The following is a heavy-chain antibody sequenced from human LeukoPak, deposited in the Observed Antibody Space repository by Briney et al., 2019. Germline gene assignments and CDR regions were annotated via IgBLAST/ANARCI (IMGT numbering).Heavy chain of an antibody. CDR3: AKFRGYYDSSGVRTDY. J-gene: IGHJ4*02. CDR2: ISGSGGST. CDR1: GFTFSSHA. V-gene: IGHV3-23*01. D-gene: IGHD3-22*01. Sequence: GGSLRLSCAASGFTFSSHAMSWVRQAPGKGLEWVSAISGSGGSTYYADSVKGRLTISRDNSKNTLYLQMNSLRAEDTAVYYCAKFRGYYDSSGVRTDYWGQGTLVTVSS.